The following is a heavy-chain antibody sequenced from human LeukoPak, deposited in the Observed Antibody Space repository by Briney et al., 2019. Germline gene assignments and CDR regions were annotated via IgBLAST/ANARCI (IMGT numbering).Heavy chain of an antibody. CDR2: IYYSGNS. Sequence: SETLSLTCAVSGYSISSTNWWGWIRQPPGQGLEWIGYIYYSGNSNYNPSLKSRVTMSVDTSKNQFSLKLSSVTAADTAVYYCARDRGYSVYNWNDVAFDYWGQGTLVTVSS. J-gene: IGHJ4*02. D-gene: IGHD1-20*01. V-gene: IGHV4-28*03. CDR1: GYSISSTNW. CDR3: ARDRGYSVYNWNDVAFDY.